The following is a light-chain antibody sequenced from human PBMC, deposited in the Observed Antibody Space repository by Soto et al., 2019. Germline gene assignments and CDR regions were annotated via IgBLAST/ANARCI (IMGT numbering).Light chain of an antibody. CDR1: RSLSSDY. J-gene: IGKJ1*01. V-gene: IGKV3-20*01. CDR3: QQYGSSGT. Sequence: IVLMQSPDTLSLSPGERATLSCRASRSLSSDYLAWYQQKPGQAPRLLFYHASRRATGTPDRFSVSGSGTDFTLTISRLEPEDFAVYYCQQYGSSGTFGQGTKVDIK. CDR2: HAS.